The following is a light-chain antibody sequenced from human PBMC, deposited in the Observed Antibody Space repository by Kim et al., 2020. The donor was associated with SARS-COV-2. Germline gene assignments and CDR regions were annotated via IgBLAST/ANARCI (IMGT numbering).Light chain of an antibody. CDR1: QSVSTN. CDR3: QHYNEWPPWT. Sequence: EIVMTQSPATLSVSPGETVTLSCRASQSVSTNVAWYQQKPGQAPSLLVHSASVRATGIPARFSGSGSGTEFTLTISSLQSEDFAVYYCQHYNEWPPWTFGQGTKVDIK. J-gene: IGKJ1*01. V-gene: IGKV3-15*01. CDR2: SAS.